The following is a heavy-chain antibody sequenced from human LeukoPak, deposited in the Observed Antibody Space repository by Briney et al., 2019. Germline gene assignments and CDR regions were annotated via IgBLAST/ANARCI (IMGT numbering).Heavy chain of an antibody. J-gene: IGHJ3*02. V-gene: IGHV3-21*01. CDR1: GFTFSSYS. CDR2: ISSGSSYM. Sequence: GGSLRLTCAASGFTFSSYSMNWVRQAPGKGLEWVSSISSGSSYMYYADSVKGRFTISRDNAQNSMFLQMNSLRAEDTAVYYCGRIGGRSKAAKGDAFDIWGQGTMVTVSS. D-gene: IGHD2-15*01. CDR3: GRIGGRSKAAKGDAFDI.